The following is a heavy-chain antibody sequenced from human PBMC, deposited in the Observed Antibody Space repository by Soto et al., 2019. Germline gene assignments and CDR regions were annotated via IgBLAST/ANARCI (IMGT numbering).Heavy chain of an antibody. CDR3: ARRKSSSALYYGMDV. CDR2: IDPSDSYT. J-gene: IGHJ6*02. CDR1: GYSFTSYW. V-gene: IGHV5-10-1*01. Sequence: GESLKISCKGPGYSFTSYWISWVRQMPGKGLEWMGRIDPSDSYTNYSPPFQGHVTISADKSISTAYLQWSSLKASDTAMYYCARRKSSSALYYGMDVWGQGTTVTVSS. D-gene: IGHD6-6*01.